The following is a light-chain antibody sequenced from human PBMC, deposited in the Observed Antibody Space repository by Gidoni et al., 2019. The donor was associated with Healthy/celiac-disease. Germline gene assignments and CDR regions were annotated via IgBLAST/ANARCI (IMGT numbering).Light chain of an antibody. J-gene: IGKJ2*01. CDR2: KAS. CDR3: QQYNSYTMYT. V-gene: IGKV1-5*03. Sequence: IQITQSPSTLSASVGDRVTITCRASQSISSWLDWYQQKPGKAPKLMIYKASSLESGVPSRFSGSGSGKEFTLTISSLQPDDFETYYCQQYNSYTMYTFGQGTKLEIK. CDR1: QSISSW.